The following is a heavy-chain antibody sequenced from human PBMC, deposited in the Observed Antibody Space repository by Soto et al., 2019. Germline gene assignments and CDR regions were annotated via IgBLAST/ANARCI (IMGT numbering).Heavy chain of an antibody. D-gene: IGHD2-15*01. J-gene: IGHJ5*02. V-gene: IGHV3-74*01. Sequence: PGGSLRLSCAASGFNFSPFWLHWVRQAPGKGLVWVSHINSDGSNKYYADSVKGRFTISRDNSKNTLYLQMNSLRAEDTAVYYCAKDHQDIVVVVAATGPPPWFDPWGQGTLVTVSS. CDR3: AKDHQDIVVVVAATGPPPWFDP. CDR1: GFNFSPFW. CDR2: INSDGSNK.